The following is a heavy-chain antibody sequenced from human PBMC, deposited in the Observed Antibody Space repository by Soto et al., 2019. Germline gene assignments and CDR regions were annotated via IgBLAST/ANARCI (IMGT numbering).Heavy chain of an antibody. CDR3: ARCYGSVPYGMDV. V-gene: IGHV1-18*01. Sequence: GASVTVSCQASGYTFTRYGISWVRQAPGQGLEWMGWISAYNGNTNYAQKLQGRVTMTTDSSTSTAYVELRSLRSDDTAVYYCARCYGSVPYGMDVWGQGTTVTVSS. CDR2: ISAYNGNT. D-gene: IGHD6-19*01. CDR1: GYTFTRYG. J-gene: IGHJ6*02.